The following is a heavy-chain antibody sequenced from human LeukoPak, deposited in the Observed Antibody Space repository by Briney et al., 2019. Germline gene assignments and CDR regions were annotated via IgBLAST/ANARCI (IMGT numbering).Heavy chain of an antibody. J-gene: IGHJ6*03. CDR1: GGSISSYY. CDR3: ARDVNLSWNYGNYYYYMDV. V-gene: IGHV4-59*12. Sequence: SETLSLTCTVSGGSISSYYWSWIRQPPGTGLEWIGYIYYSGSTNYNPSLKSRVTISVDTSKNQFSLKLSSVTAADTAVYYCARDVNLSWNYGNYYYYMDVWGKGTTVTVSS. D-gene: IGHD1-7*01. CDR2: IYYSGST.